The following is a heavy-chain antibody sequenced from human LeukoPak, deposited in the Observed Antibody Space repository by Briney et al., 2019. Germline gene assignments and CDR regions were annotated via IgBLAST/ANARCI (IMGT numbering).Heavy chain of an antibody. Sequence: ASVKVSCKASGYTFTGSYMHWVRQAPGQGLEWMGRINPNSGGTIYAQKFQGRVTMTRDTSISTAYMELSRLRSDDTAVYYCARDQSSSSWYYFDYWGQGTLVTVSS. D-gene: IGHD6-13*01. CDR1: GYTFTGSY. CDR3: ARDQSSSSWYYFDY. J-gene: IGHJ4*02. CDR2: INPNSGGT. V-gene: IGHV1-2*02.